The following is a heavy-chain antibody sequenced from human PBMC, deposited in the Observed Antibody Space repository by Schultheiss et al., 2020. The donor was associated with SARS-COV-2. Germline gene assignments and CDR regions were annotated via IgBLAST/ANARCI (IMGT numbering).Heavy chain of an antibody. V-gene: IGHV1-46*01. CDR1: GYTFTSYA. Sequence: ASVKVSCKASGYTFTSYAMHWVRQAPGQGLEWMGIINPSGGSTSYAQKFQGRVTMTSDTSTSTVYMELSSLRSEDTAVYYCARDRGLRFLAGWDAFDIWGQGTMVTVSS. J-gene: IGHJ3*02. CDR3: ARDRGLRFLAGWDAFDI. CDR2: INPSGGST. D-gene: IGHD3-3*01.